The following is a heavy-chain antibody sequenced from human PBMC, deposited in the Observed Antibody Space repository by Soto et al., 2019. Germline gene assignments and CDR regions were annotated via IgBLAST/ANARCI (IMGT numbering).Heavy chain of an antibody. CDR3: ATQNTGSHHIDY. Sequence: PSETLSLTCAVSGGSISSSNWWSWVRQPPGKGLEWIGEIYQSGSTNYNPSLKSRVIISVDKSKNQFSLKLSSVTAADTAVYYCATQNTGSHHIDYWGQGHLVTVSS. CDR2: IYQSGST. CDR1: GGSISSSNW. D-gene: IGHD3-16*02. V-gene: IGHV4-4*02. J-gene: IGHJ4*02.